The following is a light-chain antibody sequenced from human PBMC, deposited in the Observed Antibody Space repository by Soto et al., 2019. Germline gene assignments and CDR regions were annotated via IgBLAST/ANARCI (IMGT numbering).Light chain of an antibody. Sequence: IQMTQSPSSLSASVGDRVTITCRASQSISSYLNWYQQKPGKAPKLLIYAASSLQSGVPSRFSGSGSGTDFTLTTSSLQPEDFATYYCQQSYSTLPITFGQGTRLEIK. J-gene: IGKJ5*01. CDR1: QSISSY. V-gene: IGKV1-39*01. CDR3: QQSYSTLPIT. CDR2: AAS.